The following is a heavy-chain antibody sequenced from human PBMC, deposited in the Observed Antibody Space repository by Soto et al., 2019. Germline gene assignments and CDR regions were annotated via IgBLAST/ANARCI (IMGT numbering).Heavy chain of an antibody. V-gene: IGHV4-34*01. Sequence: SETLSLTCAVYGGSFSGYYWSWIRQPPGKGLEWIGEINHSGSTNYNPSLKSRVTISVDTSKNQFSLKLSSVTAADTAVYYCARGLNSCGSCHGRWFDPWGQGTLVTV. CDR1: GGSFSGYY. J-gene: IGHJ5*02. CDR2: INHSGST. D-gene: IGHD2-15*01. CDR3: ARGLNSCGSCHGRWFDP.